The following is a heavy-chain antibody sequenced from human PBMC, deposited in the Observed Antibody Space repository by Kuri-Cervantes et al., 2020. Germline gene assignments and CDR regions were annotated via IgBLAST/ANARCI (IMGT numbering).Heavy chain of an antibody. V-gene: IGHV3-11*01. D-gene: IGHD3-3*01. J-gene: IGHJ4*02. Sequence: GGSLRLSCAASGFTFSDYYMSWIRQAPGKGLEWVSYISSSGSTIYYADSVKGRFTISRDNAKNSLYLQMNSLRAEDTAVYYCARGSAGVVIRLRPVFFDYWGQGTLVTVSS. CDR3: ARGSAGVVIRLRPVFFDY. CDR2: ISSSGSTI. CDR1: GFTFSDYY.